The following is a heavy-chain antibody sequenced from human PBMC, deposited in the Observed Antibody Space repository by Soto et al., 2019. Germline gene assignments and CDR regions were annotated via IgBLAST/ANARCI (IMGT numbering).Heavy chain of an antibody. CDR1: GGSISSGGYS. D-gene: IGHD1-1*01. CDR2: IYHSGST. J-gene: IGHJ4*02. V-gene: IGHV4-30-2*01. Sequence: SETLSLTCAVSGGSISSGGYSWSWIRQPPGKGLEWIGYIYHSGSTYYNPSLKSRVTISVDRSKNQFSLKLSSVTAADTAVYYCARASSTTGNYFDYWGQGTLVTVSS. CDR3: ARASSTTGNYFDY.